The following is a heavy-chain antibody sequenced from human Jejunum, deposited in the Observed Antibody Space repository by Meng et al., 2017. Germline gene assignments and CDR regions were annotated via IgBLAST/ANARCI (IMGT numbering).Heavy chain of an antibody. J-gene: IGHJ5*02. CDR1: GFSLSTSGVG. D-gene: IGHD6-13*01. CDR2: IYWDDDT. V-gene: IGHV2-5*02. Sequence: ITISECGPAREKPSRTLPLTCTFSGFSLSTSGVGVGWIRQPPGKALECLALIYWDDDTRYNPSLKNRLTITKDTSKNQVVLTMTNMDPVDTATYYCAHRLAYSTNYNVGWFDPWGQGTLVTVSS. CDR3: AHRLAYSTNYNVGWFDP.